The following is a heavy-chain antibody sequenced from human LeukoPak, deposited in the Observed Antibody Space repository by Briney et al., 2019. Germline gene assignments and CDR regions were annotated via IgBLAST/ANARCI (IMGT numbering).Heavy chain of an antibody. Sequence: GASVKVSCKASGYTFTSYGISWVRQAPGQGLEWMGWISAYNGNTNYAQKLQGRVTMTTDTSTSTAYMELRSLRSDDTAVYYCARAETGILTGYYEDYWGPGSLVTVSS. CDR1: GYTFTSYG. V-gene: IGHV1-18*04. CDR3: ARAETGILTGYYEDY. CDR2: ISAYNGNT. D-gene: IGHD3-9*01. J-gene: IGHJ4*02.